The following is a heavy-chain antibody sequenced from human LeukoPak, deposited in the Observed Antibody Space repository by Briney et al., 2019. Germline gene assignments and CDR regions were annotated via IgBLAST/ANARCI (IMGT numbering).Heavy chain of an antibody. CDR3: ARQGGVLL. Sequence: SETLSLTCAVYGGSFSGYYWSWIRQPPGKGLEWIGSIYYSGSTYYNPSLKSRVTISVDTSKNQFSLKLSSVTAADTAVYYCARQGGVLLWGQGTLVTVSS. CDR2: IYYSGST. J-gene: IGHJ4*02. D-gene: IGHD3-10*01. V-gene: IGHV4-34*01. CDR1: GGSFSGYY.